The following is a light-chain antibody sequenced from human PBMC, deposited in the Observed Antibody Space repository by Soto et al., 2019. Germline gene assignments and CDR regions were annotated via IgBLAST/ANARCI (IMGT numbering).Light chain of an antibody. CDR3: LHHGSSLWT. Sequence: EIVLTQSPGTLSLSPGERSTLSCRASQSIPNSYVAWYQQRPGQAPRLLLYGAYNRATGIPDRFSGSGSGTDFTLTISRMEPEDFAMYYCLHHGSSLWTFGQGTKVDIK. CDR1: QSIPNSY. J-gene: IGKJ1*01. V-gene: IGKV3-20*01. CDR2: GAY.